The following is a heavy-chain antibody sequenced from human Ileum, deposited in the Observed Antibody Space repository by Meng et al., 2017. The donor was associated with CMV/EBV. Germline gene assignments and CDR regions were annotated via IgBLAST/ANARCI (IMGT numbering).Heavy chain of an antibody. J-gene: IGHJ4*02. Sequence: GGSLRLSCVASGFTFSSYGMHWARQAPGKGLEWTAFVRYDGSNAYYANSVKGRFTISRDNSNNTLYLQMNNLRPDDTAVYYCANDGPRTSPLDYWGQGTLVTVSS. CDR1: GFTFSSYG. CDR2: VRYDGSNA. CDR3: ANDGPRTSPLDY. V-gene: IGHV3-30*02.